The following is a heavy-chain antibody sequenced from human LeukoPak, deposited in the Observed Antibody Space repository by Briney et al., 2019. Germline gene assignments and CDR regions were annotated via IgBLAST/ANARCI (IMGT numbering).Heavy chain of an antibody. CDR3: ARERMEGAFDI. Sequence: GGSLRLSCAASGFTFSSYSMNWVRQAPGKGLEWVSSISSSSSYIYYADSVKGRFTISRDNAKNSLCLQMNSLRAEDTAVYYCARERMEGAFDIWGQGTMVTVSS. J-gene: IGHJ3*02. V-gene: IGHV3-21*01. CDR1: GFTFSSYS. CDR2: ISSSSSYI. D-gene: IGHD1-1*01.